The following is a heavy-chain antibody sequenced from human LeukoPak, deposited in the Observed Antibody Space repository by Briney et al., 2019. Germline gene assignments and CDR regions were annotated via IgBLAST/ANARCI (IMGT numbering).Heavy chain of an antibody. CDR2: IYSGGST. CDR1: GFPFSSNY. Sequence: PGGXXXXXCAAXGFPFSSNYMSWVRQAPGKGLEWVSVIYSGGSTYYADSVKGRFTISRDNSKNTLYLQMNSLRAEDTAVYYCARTTYYYDSSGYFDYWGQGTLVTVSS. CDR3: ARTTYYYDSSGYFDY. V-gene: IGHV3-53*01. D-gene: IGHD3-22*01. J-gene: IGHJ4*02.